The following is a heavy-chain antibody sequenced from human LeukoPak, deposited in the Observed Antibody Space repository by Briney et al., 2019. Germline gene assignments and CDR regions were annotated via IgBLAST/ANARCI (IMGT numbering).Heavy chain of an antibody. CDR1: GGTFSSYA. J-gene: IGHJ3*02. CDR3: ACPLGGYFEGDFDM. CDR2: IIPIFGTA. D-gene: IGHD3-9*01. V-gene: IGHV1-69*05. Sequence: SVKVSCKASGGTFSSYAISWVRQAPGQRLEWMVRIIPIFGTANYAQKFSSRVTITKDESTSTAYMELSSLSSEDTAVYCCACPLGGYFEGDFDMWGQGTMVTVSS.